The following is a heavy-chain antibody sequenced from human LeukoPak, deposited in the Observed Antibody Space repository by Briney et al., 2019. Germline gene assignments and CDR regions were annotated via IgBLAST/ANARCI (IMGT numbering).Heavy chain of an antibody. CDR1: GYTLTELS. J-gene: IGHJ6*03. V-gene: IGHV1-24*01. D-gene: IGHD6-19*01. Sequence: ASVKVSCKVSGYTLTELSMHWVRQAPGKGLEWMGGFDPEDGETIYAQKFQGRVTMTEDTSTDTAYMELSSLRSDDTAVYYCARDLSGWFSNYYYYMDVWGKGTTVTVSS. CDR2: FDPEDGET. CDR3: ARDLSGWFSNYYYYMDV.